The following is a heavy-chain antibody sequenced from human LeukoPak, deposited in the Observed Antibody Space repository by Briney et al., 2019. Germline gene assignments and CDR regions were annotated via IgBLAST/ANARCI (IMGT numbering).Heavy chain of an antibody. Sequence: GGSLRLSCAASGFTFSSYWMHWVRQAPGKGLVWVSRINSDGYSLSYADSVRGRFTISRDNAKNTLYLEMNSLRAEDTAVYYCARLGYSSSWYYFDYWGQGTLVTVSS. CDR3: ARLGYSSSWYYFDY. V-gene: IGHV3-74*01. CDR2: INSDGYSL. CDR1: GFTFSSYW. J-gene: IGHJ4*02. D-gene: IGHD6-13*01.